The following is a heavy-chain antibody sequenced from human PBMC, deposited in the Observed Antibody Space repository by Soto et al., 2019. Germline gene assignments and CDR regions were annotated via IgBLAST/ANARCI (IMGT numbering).Heavy chain of an antibody. V-gene: IGHV4-30-4*01. CDR3: ARGDKGLRLGELSTFDY. Sequence: PSETLSLTCSVSGGSISSGYYYWSWIRQPPGKGLEWIGNIYYSGNTYYNPSLKSRVTISVDTSKNQFSLKLSSVTAADTAVYYCARGDKGLRLGELSTFDYWGQGTLVTVSS. J-gene: IGHJ4*02. CDR2: IYYSGNT. CDR1: GGSISSGYYY. D-gene: IGHD3-16*02.